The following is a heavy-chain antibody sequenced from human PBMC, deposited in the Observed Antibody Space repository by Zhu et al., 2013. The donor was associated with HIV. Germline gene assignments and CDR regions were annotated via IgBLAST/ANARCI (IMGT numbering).Heavy chain of an antibody. Sequence: SVKVSCKASGYTFTSYGISWVRQAPGQGLEWMGWISTYNGNTNYPQKLQGRVTMTTDTSTSTAYMELSSLRSEDTAVYYCASLVPRGIAVAQDYWGQGTLVPVSS. D-gene: IGHD6-19*01. J-gene: IGHJ4*02. CDR1: GYTFTSYG. CDR3: ASLVPRGIAVAQDY. V-gene: IGHV1-18*01. CDR2: ISTYNGNT.